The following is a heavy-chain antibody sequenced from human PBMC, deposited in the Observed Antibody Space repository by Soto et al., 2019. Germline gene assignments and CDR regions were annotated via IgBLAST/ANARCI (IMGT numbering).Heavy chain of an antibody. J-gene: IGHJ5*01. D-gene: IGHD7-27*01. CDR3: ARGRYCLTGRCFPNWFDS. V-gene: IGHV4-30-4*01. CDR1: GDSISNLDYF. CDR2: IYKSATT. Sequence: PSETLSLTCSVSGDSISNLDYFWAWIRQPPGQALEYLGYIYKSATTYYNPSFESRVAISVDTSKSQFSLNVTSVTAADTAVYFCARGRYCLTGRCFPNWFDSWGQGALVTVS.